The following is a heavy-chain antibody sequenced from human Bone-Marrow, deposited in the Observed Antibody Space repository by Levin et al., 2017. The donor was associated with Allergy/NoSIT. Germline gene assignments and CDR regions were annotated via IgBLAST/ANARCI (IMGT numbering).Heavy chain of an antibody. V-gene: IGHV3-74*01. D-gene: IGHD3-10*01. CDR3: ARGAPEVRGVISYFDY. Sequence: GGSLRLSCAASGFTFSSYWMHWVRQAPGKGLVWVSRINSDGSSTSYADSVKGRFTISRDNAKNTLYLQMNSLRAEDTAVYYCARGAPEVRGVISYFDYWGQGTLVTVSS. CDR2: INSDGSST. CDR1: GFTFSSYW. J-gene: IGHJ4*02.